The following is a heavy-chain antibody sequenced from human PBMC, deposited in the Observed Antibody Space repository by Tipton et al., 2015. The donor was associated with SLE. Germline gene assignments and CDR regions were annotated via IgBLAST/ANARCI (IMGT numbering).Heavy chain of an antibody. Sequence: SLRLSCAASGFTFSSYAMSWVRQAPGKGLEWVSAISGSGGSTYYADSVKGRFTISRDNAKNSLYLQMNSLRAEDTAVYYCARERDGYLFDYWGQGTLVTVSS. CDR3: ARERDGYLFDY. CDR1: GFTFSSYA. CDR2: ISGSGGST. J-gene: IGHJ4*02. V-gene: IGHV3-23*01. D-gene: IGHD5-24*01.